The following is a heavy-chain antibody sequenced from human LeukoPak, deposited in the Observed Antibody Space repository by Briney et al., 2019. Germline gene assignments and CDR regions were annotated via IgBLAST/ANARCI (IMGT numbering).Heavy chain of an antibody. CDR3: ARRYFDY. CDR2: IKQDGSEK. J-gene: IGHJ4*02. CDR1: AFIFSGHW. Sequence: KAGGSLRLSCEGSAFIFSGHWMNWVRQTPGKGLEWVASIKQDGSEKYYVDSVKGRFTISRDNAKSLLYLQMNSLGADDTAVYYCARRYFDYWGQGTLVTVSS. V-gene: IGHV3-7*01.